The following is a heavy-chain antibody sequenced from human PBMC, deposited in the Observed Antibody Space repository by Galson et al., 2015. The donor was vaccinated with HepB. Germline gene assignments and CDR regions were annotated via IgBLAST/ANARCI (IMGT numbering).Heavy chain of an antibody. J-gene: IGHJ4*02. CDR1: GFIFGDNY. Sequence: SLRLSCAASGFIFGDNYMGWIRQAPGQGLEWVSYISSSDNTIYYADSVKGRFTISRDNAKNSLYLHMNSLRADDTAVYYCARGVGTDYNFWGGYYETLYFDYWGQGTLVSVSS. D-gene: IGHD3-3*01. V-gene: IGHV3-11*01. CDR2: ISSSDNTI. CDR3: ARGVGTDYNFWGGYYETLYFDY.